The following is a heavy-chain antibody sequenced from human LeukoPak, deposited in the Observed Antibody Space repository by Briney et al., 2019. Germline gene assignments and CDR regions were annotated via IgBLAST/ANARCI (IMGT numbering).Heavy chain of an antibody. CDR3: ARSRWYFDL. Sequence: GGSLRLSCAVSGITLSNYGMSWVRQAPGKGLEWVAGISGSGGGTNYADSVKGRFTISRDNAKNTLYLQMNSLRAEDTAVYYCARSRWYFDLWGRGTLVTVSS. CDR1: GITLSNYG. CDR2: ISGSGGGT. J-gene: IGHJ2*01. V-gene: IGHV3-23*01.